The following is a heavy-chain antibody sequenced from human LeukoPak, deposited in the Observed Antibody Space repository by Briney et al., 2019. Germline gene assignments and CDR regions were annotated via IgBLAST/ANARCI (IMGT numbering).Heavy chain of an antibody. CDR2: IRYDGSNK. CDR1: GFTFSSYG. Sequence: PGGSLRLSCAASGFTFSSYGMHWVRQAPGKGLEWVAFIRYDGSNKYYADSVKGRFTISRDNSKNTLYLQMNSLRAEDTAVYYCAKADCSSTSCKASQSFDYWGQGTLVTVSS. J-gene: IGHJ4*02. D-gene: IGHD2-2*01. V-gene: IGHV3-30*02. CDR3: AKADCSSTSCKASQSFDY.